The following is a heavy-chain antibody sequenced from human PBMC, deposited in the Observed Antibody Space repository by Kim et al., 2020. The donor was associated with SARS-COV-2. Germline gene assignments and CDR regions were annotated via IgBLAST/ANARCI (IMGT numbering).Heavy chain of an antibody. CDR1: GFTFSAYA. J-gene: IGHJ6*02. CDR2: ISAISGTT. CDR3: ARDYRSGSGSYLSRYYGMDV. D-gene: IGHD3-10*01. V-gene: IGHV3-23*01. Sequence: GGSLRLPCAASGFTFSAYALSWVRQAPGKGLEWVSVISAISGTTYYADSVKGRFTISRDNSKNTLYLQMNSLRAEDTAIYFCARDYRSGSGSYLSRYYGMDVWGQGTTVTVSS.